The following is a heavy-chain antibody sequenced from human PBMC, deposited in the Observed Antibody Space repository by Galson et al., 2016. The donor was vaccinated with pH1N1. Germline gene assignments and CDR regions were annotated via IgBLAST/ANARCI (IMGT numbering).Heavy chain of an antibody. D-gene: IGHD4-17*01. CDR1: GFTFSSCG. J-gene: IGHJ3*02. CDR3: ARDESGYGDSFPDVFDI. V-gene: IGHV3-30*12. Sequence: SLRLSCAASGFTFSSCGIYWVRQAPGKGLEWVGNILYNGNDKYYADSVKGRFTISRDSSMTTVHLQVVSVTVEDTAVYFCARDESGYGDSFPDVFDIWGQGTMVIVSS. CDR2: ILYNGNDK.